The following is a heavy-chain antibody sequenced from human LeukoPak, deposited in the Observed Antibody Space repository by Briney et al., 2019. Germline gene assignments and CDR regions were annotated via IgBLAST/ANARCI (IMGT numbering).Heavy chain of an antibody. Sequence: GGSLRLSCAASGFTFSSYAMSWVRQAPGKGLEWVSAISGSGGATHYADSVTGRFTISRDNSKNTLYLQMNSLRAEDTAVYYCATNLPSDWYTREFFDSWGQGTLVAVFS. D-gene: IGHD6-19*01. J-gene: IGHJ4*02. V-gene: IGHV3-23*01. CDR1: GFTFSSYA. CDR2: ISGSGGAT. CDR3: ATNLPSDWYTREFFDS.